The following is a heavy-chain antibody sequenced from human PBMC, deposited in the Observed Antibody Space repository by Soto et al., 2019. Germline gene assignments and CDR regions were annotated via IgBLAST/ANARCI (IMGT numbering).Heavy chain of an antibody. CDR3: ARATSGWYKDAFDI. D-gene: IGHD6-19*01. CDR2: ISYDGSNK. V-gene: IGHV3-30-3*01. Sequence: QVQLVESGGGVVQPGRSLRLSCAASGFTFSSYAMHWVRQAPGKGLEWVAVISYDGSNKYYADSVKGRFTISRDNSKNTLSLQMNRLRPEDTAEYYCARATSGWYKDAFDIWGQRTMATVSS. CDR1: GFTFSSYA. J-gene: IGHJ3*02.